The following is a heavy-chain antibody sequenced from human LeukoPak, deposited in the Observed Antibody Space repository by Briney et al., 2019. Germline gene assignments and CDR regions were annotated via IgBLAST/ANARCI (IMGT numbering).Heavy chain of an antibody. CDR3: ARQFNCSSTSCYDY. D-gene: IGHD2-2*01. CDR1: GGSFSGYY. V-gene: IGHV4-34*01. J-gene: IGHJ4*02. Sequence: PSETLSLTCAVYGGSFSGYYWSWIRQPPGKGLEWIGEIKHSGSTNYNPSLKSRVTISVDTSKNQFSLKLSSVTAADTAVYYCARQFNCSSTSCYDYWGQGTLVTVSS. CDR2: IKHSGST.